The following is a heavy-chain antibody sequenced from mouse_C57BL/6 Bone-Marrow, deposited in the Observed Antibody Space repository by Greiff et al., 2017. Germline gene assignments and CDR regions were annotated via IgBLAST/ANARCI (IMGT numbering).Heavy chain of an antibody. CDR1: GFNIKDYY. CDR3: TTAAFYGSSPSYFDY. CDR2: IDPEDGDT. J-gene: IGHJ2*01. Sequence: EVQLPQSGAELVRPGGSVKLFCTASGFNIKDYYMHWVKQRPEQGLEWIGRIDPEDGDTEYAPKFQGKATMTADTSSNTAYLQLSSLTSEDTAVYYCTTAAFYGSSPSYFDYWGQGTTLTVSS. D-gene: IGHD1-1*01. V-gene: IGHV14-1*01.